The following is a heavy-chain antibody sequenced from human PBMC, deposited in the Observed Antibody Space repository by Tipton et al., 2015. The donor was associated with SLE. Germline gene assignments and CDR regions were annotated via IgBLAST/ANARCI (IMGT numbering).Heavy chain of an antibody. Sequence: TLSLTCTVSGDSIGSGGHDWSWIRQPAGRGLEWIGYIYYSGSTNYNPSLKSRVTISVDTSKNQFSLKLSSVTAADTAVYYCARAEGSWDAFDIWGQGTMVTVSS. D-gene: IGHD2-15*01. V-gene: IGHV4-61*10. CDR3: ARAEGSWDAFDI. CDR1: GDSIGSGGHD. CDR2: IYYSGST. J-gene: IGHJ3*02.